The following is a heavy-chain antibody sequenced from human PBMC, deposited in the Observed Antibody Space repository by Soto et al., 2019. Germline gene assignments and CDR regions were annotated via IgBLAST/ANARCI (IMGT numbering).Heavy chain of an antibody. V-gene: IGHV3-21*01. CDR3: AREADFAISGYVLDY. CDR1: GFTFSGFS. J-gene: IGHJ4*02. CDR2: VTSSPSSM. D-gene: IGHD3-22*01. Sequence: GGSLRLSCAASGFTFSGFSMNWVRQAPGKGLEWVSSVTSSPSSMFYADSVKGRFTISRDDAKDSLFLQMNSLRADDTAVYYCAREADFAISGYVLDYWVLGTLVTVSS.